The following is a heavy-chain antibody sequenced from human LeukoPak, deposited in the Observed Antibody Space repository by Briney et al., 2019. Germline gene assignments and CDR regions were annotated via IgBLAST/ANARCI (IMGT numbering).Heavy chain of an antibody. V-gene: IGHV1-69*13. D-gene: IGHD5-12*01. J-gene: IGHJ5*02. CDR2: IIHIFGTA. CDR3: ARASSWRSYDLPSGWFDP. CDR1: GGTFISYA. Sequence: SVKVSCKASGGTFISYAISWVRQAPGQGLEWMGGIIHIFGTANYAQKFQGRVTITADESTSTAYMELSSLRSEDTAVYYCARASSWRSYDLPSGWFDPWGQGTLVTVSS.